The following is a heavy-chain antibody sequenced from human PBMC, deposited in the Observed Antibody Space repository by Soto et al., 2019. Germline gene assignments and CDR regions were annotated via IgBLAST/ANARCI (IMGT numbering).Heavy chain of an antibody. CDR2: INHSGST. CDR3: ARGRDIVVVPAANPYGV. CDR1: GGSFSGYY. V-gene: IGHV4-34*01. D-gene: IGHD2-2*01. Sequence: SETLSLTCAVYGGSFSGYYWSWIRPPPGKGLEWIGEINHSGSTNYNPSLKSRVTISVDTSKNQFSLKLSSVTAADMAVYYCARGRDIVVVPAANPYGVWGKGTTVTVSS. J-gene: IGHJ6*04.